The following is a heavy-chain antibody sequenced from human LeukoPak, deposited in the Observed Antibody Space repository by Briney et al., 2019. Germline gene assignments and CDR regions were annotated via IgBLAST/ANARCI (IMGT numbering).Heavy chain of an antibody. CDR1: GFTFSSYE. D-gene: IGHD2-15*01. Sequence: PGGSLRLSCAASGFTFSSYEMNWVRQAPGKGLEWVSYIGSSGSTIYYADSVKGRFTISRDNSKNTLYLQINSLRAEDTAVYYCARACSGGSCYFSAFDIWGQGTMVTVSS. CDR3: ARACSGGSCYFSAFDI. CDR2: IGSSGSTI. J-gene: IGHJ3*02. V-gene: IGHV3-48*03.